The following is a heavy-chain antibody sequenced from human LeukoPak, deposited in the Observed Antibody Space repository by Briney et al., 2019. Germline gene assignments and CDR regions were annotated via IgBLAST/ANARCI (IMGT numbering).Heavy chain of an antibody. J-gene: IGHJ5*02. Sequence: VASVKVSCKASGYTFTSYYMHWVRQTPGQGLEWMGIINPSGGSTSYAQKFQGRVTMTRDTSTSTVYMELSSLRSEDTAVYYCARGFVVRGVIIGFSRFDLWGQGTLVTVSS. V-gene: IGHV1-46*01. CDR2: INPSGGST. CDR1: GYTFTSYY. CDR3: ARGFVVRGVIIGFSRFDL. D-gene: IGHD3-10*01.